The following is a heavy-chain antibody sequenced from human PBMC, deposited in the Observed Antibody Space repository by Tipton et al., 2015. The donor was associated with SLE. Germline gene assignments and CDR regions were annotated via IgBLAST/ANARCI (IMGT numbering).Heavy chain of an antibody. CDR3: ARERGTGTTDY. Sequence: TLSLTCTVSGGSISSYYWSWIRQPPGKGLEWIGYIYYSGSTNYNPSLESRVTISVDTSKNQFSLNLSSVTAADTAVYFCARERGTGTTDYWGQGTLVTVSS. CDR2: IYYSGST. D-gene: IGHD1-7*01. J-gene: IGHJ4*02. CDR1: GGSISSYY. V-gene: IGHV4-59*01.